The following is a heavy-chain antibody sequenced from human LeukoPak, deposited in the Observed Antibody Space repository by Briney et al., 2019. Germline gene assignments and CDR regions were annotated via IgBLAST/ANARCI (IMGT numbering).Heavy chain of an antibody. V-gene: IGHV5-51*01. J-gene: IGHJ4*02. Sequence: GESLKISCKASGYRFTIYWIAWVRQMPGKGLEWMGIIYPGDSDTRYSPSFQGQVTISADRSISTAYLQWSSLEASDTAMYYCARATPWYVAIGYWGQGTLVTVSS. CDR2: IYPGDSDT. CDR1: GYRFTIYW. CDR3: ARATPWYVAIGY. D-gene: IGHD5-12*01.